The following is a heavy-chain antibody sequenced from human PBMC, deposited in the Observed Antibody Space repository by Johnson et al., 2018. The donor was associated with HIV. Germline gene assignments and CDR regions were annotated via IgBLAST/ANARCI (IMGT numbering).Heavy chain of an antibody. CDR1: GFTFSSYD. CDR2: IGTAGDT. D-gene: IGHD2-2*01. Sequence: VQLVESGGGVVRPGGSLRLSCAASGFTFSSYDMHWVRQATGKGLEWVSAIGTAGDTYYPGSVKGRFTISRENAKNSLYLQMNSLRAGDTAVYYCARDSASDAFDIWGQGTMVTVSS. J-gene: IGHJ3*02. V-gene: IGHV3-13*01. CDR3: ARDSASDAFDI.